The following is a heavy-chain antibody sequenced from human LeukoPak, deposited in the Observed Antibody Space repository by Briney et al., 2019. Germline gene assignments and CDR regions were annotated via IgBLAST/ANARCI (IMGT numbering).Heavy chain of an antibody. CDR3: ATNAQYYYDSSGYYYNWFDP. J-gene: IGHJ5*02. CDR1: GGTFSSYA. Sequence: SVKVSCKASGGTFSSYAISWVRQAPGQGLEWMGGIIPIFGTANYAQKFQGRVTITADESTSTAYMELSSLRSEDTAVYYCATNAQYYYDSSGYYYNWFDPWGQGTLVTVSS. CDR2: IIPIFGTA. D-gene: IGHD3-22*01. V-gene: IGHV1-69*13.